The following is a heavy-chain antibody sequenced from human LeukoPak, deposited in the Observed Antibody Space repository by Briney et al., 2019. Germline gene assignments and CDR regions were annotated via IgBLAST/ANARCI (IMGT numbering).Heavy chain of an antibody. Sequence: PSETLSLTCTVSGGSISSYYWRWIRQPPGKGLEWIGYIYYSGSTNYNPSLKSRVTISVDTSKNQFSLKLSSVTAADTAVYYCARASNYYGSGSYYYTPDYWGQGTLVTVSS. CDR1: GGSISSYY. CDR3: ARASNYYGSGSYYYTPDY. J-gene: IGHJ4*02. D-gene: IGHD3-10*01. V-gene: IGHV4-59*01. CDR2: IYYSGST.